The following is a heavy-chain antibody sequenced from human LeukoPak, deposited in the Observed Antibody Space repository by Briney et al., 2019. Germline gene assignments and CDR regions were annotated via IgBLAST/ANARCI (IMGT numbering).Heavy chain of an antibody. D-gene: IGHD1-26*01. CDR2: IYYSGST. J-gene: IGHJ4*02. CDR1: GSSISSYY. V-gene: IGHV4-59*01. CDR3: ARGGSYYEY. Sequence: PSETLSLTCTASGSSISSYYWSWIRQPPGKGLEWIGYIYYSGSTNYNPSLKSRVTISVDTSKNQFSLKLSSVTAADTAVYYCARGGSYYEYWGQGTLVTVSS.